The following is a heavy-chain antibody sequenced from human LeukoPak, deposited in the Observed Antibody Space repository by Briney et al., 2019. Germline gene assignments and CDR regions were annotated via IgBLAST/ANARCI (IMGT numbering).Heavy chain of an antibody. Sequence: SETLSLTCAVSGDSVTSGGYYWTWIRQHPGKGLEWIGYISNSGTTSYNPSLKSRVSISVDTSNNQFSLRLSSVTAADTAVYYCARDVVVTSSPDAFDIWGQGTMVTVSS. D-gene: IGHD2-21*02. J-gene: IGHJ3*02. CDR3: ARDVVVTSSPDAFDI. CDR2: ISNSGTT. V-gene: IGHV4-31*11. CDR1: GDSVTSGGYY.